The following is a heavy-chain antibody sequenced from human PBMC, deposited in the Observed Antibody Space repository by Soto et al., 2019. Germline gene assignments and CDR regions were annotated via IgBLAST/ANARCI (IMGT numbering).Heavy chain of an antibody. Sequence: SETLSLTCAVYGGSFSGYYWSWIRQPPGKGLEWIGEINHSGSTNYNPSLKSRVTISVGTSKNQFSLKLSSVTAADTAVYYCARVRANYDFWSGYKVYYGMDVWGQGTTVTVSS. D-gene: IGHD3-3*01. CDR1: GGSFSGYY. V-gene: IGHV4-34*01. CDR2: INHSGST. J-gene: IGHJ6*02. CDR3: ARVRANYDFWSGYKVYYGMDV.